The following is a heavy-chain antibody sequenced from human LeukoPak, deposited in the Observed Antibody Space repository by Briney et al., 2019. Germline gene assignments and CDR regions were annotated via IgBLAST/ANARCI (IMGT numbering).Heavy chain of an antibody. CDR3: ATDSHLYGMDV. CDR1: GYSISSGYY. CDR2: IYHSGST. V-gene: IGHV4-38-2*02. Sequence: PSETLSLTCTVSGYSISSGYYWGWIRQPPGKGLEWIGNIYHSGSTYKNASLQSRVAMSVDTSKNQFSLRLNSVTAADTAVYYCATDSHLYGMDVWGQGTTVTVSS. J-gene: IGHJ6*02.